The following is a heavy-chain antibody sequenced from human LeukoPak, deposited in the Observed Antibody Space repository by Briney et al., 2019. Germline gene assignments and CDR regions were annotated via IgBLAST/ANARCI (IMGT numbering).Heavy chain of an antibody. Sequence: SETLSLTSAVYGGSFSGYYWSWIRQPPGKGLEWIGEINHSGSTNYNPSLKSRVTISVDTSKNQFSLKLSSVTAADTAVYYCARVSGSGSGWYTYYYYYYGMDVWGQGTTVAVSS. CDR3: ARVSGSGSGWYTYYYYYYGMDV. CDR1: GGSFSGYY. CDR2: INHSGST. V-gene: IGHV4-34*01. D-gene: IGHD6-19*01. J-gene: IGHJ6*02.